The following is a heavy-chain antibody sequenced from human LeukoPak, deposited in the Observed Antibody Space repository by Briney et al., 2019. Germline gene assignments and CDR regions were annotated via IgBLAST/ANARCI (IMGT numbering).Heavy chain of an antibody. V-gene: IGHV4-34*01. CDR1: GGSFSGYY. D-gene: IGHD3-16*02. Sequence: PSETLSLTCAVYGGSFSGYYWSWIRQPPGKGLEWIGEINHSGSTNYNPSPKSRVTISVDTSKNQFSLKLSSVTAADTAVYYCARHQYRYYMDVWGKGTTVTVSS. J-gene: IGHJ6*03. CDR3: ARHQYRYYMDV. CDR2: INHSGST.